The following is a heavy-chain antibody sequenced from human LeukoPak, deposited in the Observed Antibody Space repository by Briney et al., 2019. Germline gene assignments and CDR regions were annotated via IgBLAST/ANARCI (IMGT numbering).Heavy chain of an antibody. CDR3: AREWEDFWSGYPHNRYYYYYMDV. Sequence: ASVKVSCKASGYTFTSYDINWVRQATGQGLEWMGWMNPNSGNTGYAQKFQGRVTMTRNTSISTAYMELSSLRSEDTAVYYCAREWEDFWSGYPHNRYYYYYMDVWGKGTTVTVSS. V-gene: IGHV1-8*01. D-gene: IGHD3-3*01. CDR1: GYTFTSYD. J-gene: IGHJ6*03. CDR2: MNPNSGNT.